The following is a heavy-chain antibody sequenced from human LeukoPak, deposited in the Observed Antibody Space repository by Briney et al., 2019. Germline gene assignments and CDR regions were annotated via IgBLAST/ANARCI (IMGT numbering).Heavy chain of an antibody. CDR2: INPNSGGT. V-gene: IGHV1-2*02. D-gene: IGHD5-18*01. Sequence: ASVKVSCKASGYTFTGYYMHWVRQAPGQGLEWMGWINPNSGGTNYAQKFQGRVTMTRDTSISTAYMELSRLRSDDTAVYYCAREYSYGQLFDYWGQGTLVTVSS. CDR3: AREYSYGQLFDY. J-gene: IGHJ4*02. CDR1: GYTFTGYY.